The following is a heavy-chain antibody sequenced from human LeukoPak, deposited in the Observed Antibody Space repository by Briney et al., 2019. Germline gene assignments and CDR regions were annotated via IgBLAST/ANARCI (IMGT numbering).Heavy chain of an antibody. Sequence: PGGSLRLSCAASGFTFSSYSMNWVRQAPGKGLEWVSSISSSSSYIYYADSVKGRFTISRDNAKNSLYLQMNSLRAEDTAVYYCARVFSGYYFDHGAQGPRLPLSS. V-gene: IGHV3-21*01. CDR3: ARVFSGYYFDH. D-gene: IGHD3-22*01. J-gene: IGHJ4*02. CDR2: ISSSSSYI. CDR1: GFTFSSYS.